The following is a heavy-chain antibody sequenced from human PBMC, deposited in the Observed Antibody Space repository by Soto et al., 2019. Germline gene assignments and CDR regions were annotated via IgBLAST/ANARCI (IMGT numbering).Heavy chain of an antibody. V-gene: IGHV4-61*01. J-gene: IGHJ4*02. CDR2: IPNNGSP. D-gene: IGHD7-27*01. CDR3: ARIGWGGDS. CDR1: GGSVRTGSYH. Sequence: KPSETLSLTCSVSGGSVRTGSYHWSWIRQPPRKGLEWIGFIPNNGSPDYNPSLKSRVVVSIDRSKNQFSLKVNSVTAADTAVYFCARIGWGGDSWGQGTLVTVSS.